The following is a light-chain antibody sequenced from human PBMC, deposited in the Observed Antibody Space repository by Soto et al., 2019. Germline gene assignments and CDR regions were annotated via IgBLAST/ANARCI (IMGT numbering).Light chain of an antibody. CDR3: AAWDDSLTRPV. CDR1: SSNIGSNS. CDR2: KNN. J-gene: IGLJ2*01. Sequence: QAVVTQPPSTSGTPGQKITISCSGRSSNIGSNSVCWYQQLPGTAPKLLIYKNNQRPSGVPDRFSGSKSGTSASLAISGLRSEDEADYHCAAWDDSLTRPVFGGGTKVTVL. V-gene: IGLV1-47*01.